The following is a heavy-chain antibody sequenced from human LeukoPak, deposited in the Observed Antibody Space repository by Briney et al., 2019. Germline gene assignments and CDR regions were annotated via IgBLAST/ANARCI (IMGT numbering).Heavy chain of an antibody. CDR3: ARGPQASYYDFWSGYQPYFDY. Sequence: SETLSLTCTVSGGSISSGGYYWSWIRQHPGKGLEWIGYIYYSGSTYYNPSLKSRVTISVDTSKNQFSLKLSSVTAADTAVYYCARGPQASYYDFWSGYQPYFDYWGQGTLVTVSS. D-gene: IGHD3-3*01. J-gene: IGHJ4*02. CDR1: GGSISSGGYY. CDR2: IYYSGST. V-gene: IGHV4-31*03.